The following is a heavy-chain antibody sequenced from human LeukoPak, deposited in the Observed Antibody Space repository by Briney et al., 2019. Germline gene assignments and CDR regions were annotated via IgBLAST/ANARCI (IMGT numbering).Heavy chain of an antibody. D-gene: IGHD5-24*01. CDR3: ARHEDGYNPFDY. J-gene: IGHJ4*02. V-gene: IGHV5-51*01. Sequence: GESLKISCKGSGYSFTGYWIAWVRQMPGKGLEWMGIIYPGNSDTRYSPSFQGQVTISADKSISTAYLQWSSLTASDTAMYYCARHEDGYNPFDYWGQGALVTVSS. CDR1: GYSFTGYW. CDR2: IYPGNSDT.